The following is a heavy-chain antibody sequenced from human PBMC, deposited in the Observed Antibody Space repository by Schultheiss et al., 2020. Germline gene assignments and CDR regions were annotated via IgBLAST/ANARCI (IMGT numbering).Heavy chain of an antibody. CDR3: ARDRMPYYYGMDV. CDR1: GFTFSSYW. V-gene: IGHV3-30*03. Sequence: GGSLRLSCAASGFTFSSYWMHWVRQAPGKGLVWVAVISYDGSNKYYADSVKGRSTISRDNSKNTLYLQMNSLRAEDTAVYYCARDRMPYYYGMDVWGQGTTVT. J-gene: IGHJ6*02. D-gene: IGHD2-2*01. CDR2: ISYDGSNK.